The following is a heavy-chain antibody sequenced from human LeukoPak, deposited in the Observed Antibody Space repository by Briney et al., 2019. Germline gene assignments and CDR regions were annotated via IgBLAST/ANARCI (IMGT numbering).Heavy chain of an antibody. D-gene: IGHD5-18*01. J-gene: IGHJ4*02. Sequence: ESGPTLVNPTQTLTLTCTFSGFSLSTSGVGVGWIRQPPGKALEWLALIYWNDDKRYSPSLKSRLTIAKDTPKNQVVLTMTNMDPVDTATYYCAHREDTATLDYWGQGTLVTVSS. CDR2: IYWNDDK. CDR1: GFSLSTSGVG. CDR3: AHREDTATLDY. V-gene: IGHV2-5*01.